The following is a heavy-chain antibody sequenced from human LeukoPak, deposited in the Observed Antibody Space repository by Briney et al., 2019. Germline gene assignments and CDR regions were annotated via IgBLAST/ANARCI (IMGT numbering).Heavy chain of an antibody. CDR2: IINSGGT. D-gene: IGHD1-7*01. CDR3: ATKTSDFDY. V-gene: IGHV3-23*01. J-gene: IGHJ4*02. Sequence: PGGSLRLSCAVSGFTFSSYAMSWVRQAPGKGLEWVSTIINSGGTYYADSVKGRFTISRDNSKNTLYLQMDSLRAEDTAVYYCATKTSDFDYWGQGTLVTVSS. CDR1: GFTFSSYA.